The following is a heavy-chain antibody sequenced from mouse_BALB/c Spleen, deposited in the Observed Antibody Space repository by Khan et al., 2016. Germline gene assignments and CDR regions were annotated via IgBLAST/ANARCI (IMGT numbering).Heavy chain of an antibody. CDR2: IDPANGNT. V-gene: IGHV14-3*02. CDR1: GFNIKDTY. CDR3: ARSSYYDYGRFAY. D-gene: IGHD2-4*01. Sequence: VQLKQSGAELVKPGASVKLSCTASGFNIKDTYMHWVKQRPEQGLELIGRIDPANGNTKYDPKFQGKATITADTSSNTAYLQLSSLTSEDTAVYYSARSSYYDYGRFAYWGQGTLVTVSA. J-gene: IGHJ3*01.